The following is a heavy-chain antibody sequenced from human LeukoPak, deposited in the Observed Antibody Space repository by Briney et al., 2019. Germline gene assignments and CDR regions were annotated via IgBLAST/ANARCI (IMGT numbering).Heavy chain of an antibody. CDR1: GGSISSSSYY. CDR2: IYYSGST. CDR3: ARVGGYDLSAYYFDY. J-gene: IGHJ4*02. V-gene: IGHV4-39*01. D-gene: IGHD3-16*01. Sequence: SETLSLTCTVSGGSISSSSYYWGWIRQPPGQGLEWIGSIYYSGSTYYNPSLKSRVTISVDTSKNQFSLKLSSVTAADTAVYYCARVGGYDLSAYYFDYWGQGTLVTVSS.